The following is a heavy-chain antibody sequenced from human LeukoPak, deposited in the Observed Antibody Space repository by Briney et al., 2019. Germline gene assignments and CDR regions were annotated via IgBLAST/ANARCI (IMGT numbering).Heavy chain of an antibody. CDR2: ISYDGSNK. Sequence: GRSLRLSCAASGFTFSSYAMQWVRQAPGKGLEWVAVISYDGSNKYYADSVKGRFTISRDNSKNTLYLQMNSLRAEDTAVYYCARDSLPSGWYLGAFGVWGQGTMVTVSS. J-gene: IGHJ3*01. V-gene: IGHV3-30*04. CDR3: ARDSLPSGWYLGAFGV. CDR1: GFTFSSYA. D-gene: IGHD6-19*01.